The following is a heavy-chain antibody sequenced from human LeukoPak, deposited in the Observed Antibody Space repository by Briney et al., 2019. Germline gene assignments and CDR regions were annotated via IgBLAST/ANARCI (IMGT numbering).Heavy chain of an antibody. V-gene: IGHV4-59*08. J-gene: IGHJ3*01. CDR1: GGSISNYY. D-gene: IGHD4-17*01. CDR3: ARSYGDYITGAYAFDV. CDR2: IYYSGGT. Sequence: PSETLSLTCTVSGGSISNYYWSWIRQPPEKGLEWIGYIYYSGGTNYNPSLKSRLTISVDTSKNQFSLKLSSVTAADTAVYYCARSYGDYITGAYAFDVWGQGTMVTVSS.